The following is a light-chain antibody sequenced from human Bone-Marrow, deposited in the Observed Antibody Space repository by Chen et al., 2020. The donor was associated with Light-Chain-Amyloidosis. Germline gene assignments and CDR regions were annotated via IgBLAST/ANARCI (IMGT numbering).Light chain of an antibody. CDR1: QTLSSNY. V-gene: IGKV3-20*01. J-gene: IGKJ4*01. CDR2: GSS. CDR3: QQYGTSPLT. Sequence: EIVLTQSPGTLSLSPGEGANLSCRASQTLSSNYLTWYQQKFGQAPRLLLYGSSSRATGIPDRFTGSGSGTDFTLTINRLEPEDFAMYYCQQYGTSPLTFGGGTKVEIK.